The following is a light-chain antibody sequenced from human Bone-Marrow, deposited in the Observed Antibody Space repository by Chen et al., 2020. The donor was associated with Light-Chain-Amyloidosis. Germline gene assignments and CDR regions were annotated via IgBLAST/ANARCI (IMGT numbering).Light chain of an antibody. CDR3: QSYDGAIRV. V-gene: IGLV6-57*01. Sequence: NFMLTQPLSVSESPGKTVTISCTRSGGSIASNYVQWCQQRPGSSPTTVIYEDNLRPSGVPDRVSGAIDRSSNAASLTISGLKTEAEADYCCQSYDGAIRVFGGGTKLTVL. J-gene: IGLJ3*02. CDR2: EDN. CDR1: GGSIASNY.